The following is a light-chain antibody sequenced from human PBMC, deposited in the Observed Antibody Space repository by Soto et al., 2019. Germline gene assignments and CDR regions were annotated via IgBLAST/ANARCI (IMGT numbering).Light chain of an antibody. CDR1: SSDVGGYNY. Sequence: QSALTQPPSASGSPGQSVTISCTGTSSDVGGYNYVSWYQQHPGKAPKLMIYEVSKRPSVVPDRFSGSKSGNTATLTVSGLEAEDDADYYCSSYAGGNNVVFGGGTEVTV. V-gene: IGLV2-8*01. CDR3: SSYAGGNNVV. J-gene: IGLJ2*01. CDR2: EVS.